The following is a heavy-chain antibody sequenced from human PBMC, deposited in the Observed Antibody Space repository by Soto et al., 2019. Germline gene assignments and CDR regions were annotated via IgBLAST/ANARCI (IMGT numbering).Heavy chain of an antibody. V-gene: IGHV1-58*02. CDR2: IVVGSGNT. CDR1: GYIFASYG. Sequence: GASVKVSCKASGYIFASYGISWVRQARGQRLEWIGWIVVGSGNTNYAQKFQERVTITRDMSTSTAYMELSSLRSEDTAVYYCAALPCSGGSCYPEDYYYYGMDVWGQGTTVTVSS. CDR3: AALPCSGGSCYPEDYYYYGMDV. D-gene: IGHD2-15*01. J-gene: IGHJ6*02.